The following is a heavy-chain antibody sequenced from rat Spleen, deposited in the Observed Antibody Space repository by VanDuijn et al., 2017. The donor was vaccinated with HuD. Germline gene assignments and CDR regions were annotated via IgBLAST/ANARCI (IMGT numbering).Heavy chain of an antibody. CDR3: ARAGYLRDWYFDF. D-gene: IGHD2-2*01. CDR2: ISYGDSSGHSST. V-gene: IGHV5-29*01. J-gene: IGHJ1*01. CDR1: GFTFSDYG. Sequence: EVQLVESGGGLVQPGRSLKLSCAASGFTFSDYGMAWVRQAPTKGLEWVATISYGDSSGHSSTYYPDSVKGRFTISRDNVKSTLYLQMDSLRSEDPATYYCARAGYLRDWYFDFWGPGTMVTVSS.